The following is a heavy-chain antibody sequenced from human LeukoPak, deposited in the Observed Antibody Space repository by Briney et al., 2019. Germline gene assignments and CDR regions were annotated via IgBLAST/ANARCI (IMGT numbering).Heavy chain of an antibody. CDR2: ISGSGGST. J-gene: IGHJ4*02. CDR1: GFTFSSYA. V-gene: IGHV3-23*01. D-gene: IGHD3-9*01. Sequence: HPGGSLRLSCAASGFTFSSYAMSWVRQAPGKGLEWVSAISGSGGSTYYADSVKGRFTISRDNSKNTLYLQMNSLRAEDTAVYYCATSSQRGLRYSLGYWGQGTLVTVSS. CDR3: ATSSQRGLRYSLGY.